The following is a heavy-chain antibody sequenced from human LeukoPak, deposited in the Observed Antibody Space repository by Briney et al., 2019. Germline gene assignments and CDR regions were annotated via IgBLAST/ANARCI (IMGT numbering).Heavy chain of an antibody. V-gene: IGHV1-24*01. Sequence: GASVKVSCKVSGYTLTELSMHWVRQVPGKGLEWMGGSDPEDGETIYAQKFQGRVTITADESTSTAYMELSSLRSEDTAVYYCARESEWFGEPFDYWGQGTLVTVSS. CDR2: SDPEDGET. J-gene: IGHJ4*02. D-gene: IGHD3-10*01. CDR1: GYTLTELS. CDR3: ARESEWFGEPFDY.